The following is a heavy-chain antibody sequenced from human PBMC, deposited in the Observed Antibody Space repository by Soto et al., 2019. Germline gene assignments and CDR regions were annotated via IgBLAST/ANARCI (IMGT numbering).Heavy chain of an antibody. CDR3: AGGPNRGY. Sequence: VQLVESGGDLVQPGGSLRLSCAASGFTVSNNYMSWVRQAPGKGLEWVSRMYSSGGTYYADSVKGRFTISRDNSRNTLCLPMNGLRVEDTAVYYCAGGPNRGYWRQGTLVTVSP. D-gene: IGHD3-10*01. J-gene: IGHJ4*02. CDR1: GFTVSNNY. CDR2: MYSSGGT. V-gene: IGHV3-66*01.